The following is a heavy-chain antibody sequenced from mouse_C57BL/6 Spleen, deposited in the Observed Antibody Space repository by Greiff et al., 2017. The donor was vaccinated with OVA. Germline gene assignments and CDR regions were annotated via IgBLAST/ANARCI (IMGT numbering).Heavy chain of an antibody. V-gene: IGHV1-15*01. Sequence: VKLQESGAELVRPGASVTLSCKASGYTFTDYEMHWVKQTPVHGLEWIGAIDPETGGTAYNQKFKGKAILTADKASSTAYMELRSLTSEDSAVYYCTRVELGTPWFAYWGQGTLVTVSA. CDR1: GYTFTDYE. J-gene: IGHJ3*01. CDR3: TRVELGTPWFAY. D-gene: IGHD4-1*01. CDR2: IDPETGGT.